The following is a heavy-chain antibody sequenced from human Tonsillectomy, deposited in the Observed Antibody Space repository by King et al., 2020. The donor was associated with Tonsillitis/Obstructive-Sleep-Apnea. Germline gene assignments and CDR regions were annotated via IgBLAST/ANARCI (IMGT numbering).Heavy chain of an antibody. Sequence: VQLVESGGGLVQPGGSLRLSCAASGFTFSSYEMNWVRQAPGKGLEWGSYISSSGSTIYYADSVKGRFTISRDNAKNSLYLQMNSLGAEATAVYYCARVSRDTMIVVVITEINDAFDIGGQGTMVTVSS. V-gene: IGHV3-48*03. D-gene: IGHD3-22*01. CDR1: GFTFSSYE. J-gene: IGHJ3*02. CDR2: ISSSGSTI. CDR3: ARVSRDTMIVVVITEINDAFDI.